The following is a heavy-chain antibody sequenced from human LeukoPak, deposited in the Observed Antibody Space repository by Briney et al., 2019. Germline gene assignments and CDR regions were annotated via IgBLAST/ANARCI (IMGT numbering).Heavy chain of an antibody. CDR3: ARDPALVVPAAMRYYYYGMDV. CDR1: GFTFSSYW. J-gene: IGHJ6*02. CDR2: IKQDGSEK. Sequence: GSLRLSCAASGFTFSSYWMSWVRQAPGKGLEWVANIKQDGSEKYYVDSVKGRFTISRDNAKNSLYLQMNSLRAEDTAVYYCARDPALVVPAAMRYYYYGMDVWGQGTTVTVSS. D-gene: IGHD2-2*01. V-gene: IGHV3-7*03.